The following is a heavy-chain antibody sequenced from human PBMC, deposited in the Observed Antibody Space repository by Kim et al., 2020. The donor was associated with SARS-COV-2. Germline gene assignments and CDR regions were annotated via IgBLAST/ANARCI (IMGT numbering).Heavy chain of an antibody. V-gene: IGHV3-21*01. J-gene: IGHJ6*02. D-gene: IGHD3-22*01. Sequence: SVKGRFTITRDNSKNSLFLQMSSLRAEDSAVYYCAGEYDSSGGYYYGMDVWGQGTTVTVSS. CDR3: AGEYDSSGGYYYGMDV.